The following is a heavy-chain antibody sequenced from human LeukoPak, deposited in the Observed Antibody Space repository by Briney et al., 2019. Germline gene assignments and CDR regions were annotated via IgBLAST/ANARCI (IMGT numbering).Heavy chain of an antibody. CDR3: AREIGPRFLEWFDAFDI. Sequence: PGGSLRLSCAASGFTFSSYAMHWVRQAPGKGLEWVAVISYDGSNKYYADSVKGRFTISRDNSKNTLYLQMNSLRAEDTAVYYCAREIGPRFLEWFDAFDIWGQGTMVTVSS. CDR2: ISYDGSNK. CDR1: GFTFSSYA. J-gene: IGHJ3*02. V-gene: IGHV3-30-3*01. D-gene: IGHD3-3*01.